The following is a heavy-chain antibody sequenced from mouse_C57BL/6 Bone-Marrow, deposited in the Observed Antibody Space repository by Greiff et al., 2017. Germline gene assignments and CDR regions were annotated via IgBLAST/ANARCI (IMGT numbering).Heavy chain of an antibody. CDR2: IYPSDSET. CDR1: GYTFTSYW. D-gene: IGHD2-13*01. V-gene: IGHV1-61*01. J-gene: IGHJ3*01. Sequence: QVQLQQPGAELVRPGSSVKLSCKASGYTFTSYWMDWVKQRPGQGLEWIGNIYPSDSETHYNQKFKDKATLTVDKSSSTAYIQLSSLTSEDSAVYYCAMVTWPLFAYWGQGTLVTVSA. CDR3: AMVTWPLFAY.